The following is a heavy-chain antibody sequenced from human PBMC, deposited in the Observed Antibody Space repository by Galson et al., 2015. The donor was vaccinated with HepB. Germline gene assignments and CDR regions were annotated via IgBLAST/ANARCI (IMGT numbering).Heavy chain of an antibody. Sequence: SLRLSCAASGFTFSSYWMSWVRQAPGKGLEWVANIKQDGSEKYYVDSVKGRFTISRDNAKNSLYLQMNSLRAEDTAVYYCARDRRAFGEFPHPDFDYWGQGTLVTVSS. CDR2: IKQDGSEK. J-gene: IGHJ4*02. CDR1: GFTFSSYW. V-gene: IGHV3-7*03. CDR3: ARDRRAFGEFPHPDFDY. D-gene: IGHD3-10*01.